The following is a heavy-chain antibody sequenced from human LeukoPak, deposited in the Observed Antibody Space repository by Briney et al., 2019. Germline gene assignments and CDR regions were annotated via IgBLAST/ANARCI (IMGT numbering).Heavy chain of an antibody. CDR1: GGSISSYY. Sequence: SETLSLTCTVSGGSISSYYSSWIRQPPGKGLEWIGYIYYSGSTNYNPSLKSRVTISVDTSKNQFSLKLSSVTAADTAVYYCARGYDSSGYYSGIDYWGQGTLVTVSS. J-gene: IGHJ4*02. CDR3: ARGYDSSGYYSGIDY. CDR2: IYYSGST. V-gene: IGHV4-59*01. D-gene: IGHD3-22*01.